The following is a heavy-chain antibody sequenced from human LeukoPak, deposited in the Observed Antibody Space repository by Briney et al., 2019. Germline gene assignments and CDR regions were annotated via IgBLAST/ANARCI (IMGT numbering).Heavy chain of an antibody. Sequence: SETLSPTCTVSGGSISNYYWSWIRQPAGKGLEWIGRIYTSTDTYYNPSLRSRVTMSVDTSNYQFSLKLTSVTAADTAVYYCAREEAVRGLPDYWGQGSLVTVSS. J-gene: IGHJ4*02. CDR2: IYTSTDT. D-gene: IGHD3/OR15-3a*01. V-gene: IGHV4-4*07. CDR3: AREEAVRGLPDY. CDR1: GGSISNYY.